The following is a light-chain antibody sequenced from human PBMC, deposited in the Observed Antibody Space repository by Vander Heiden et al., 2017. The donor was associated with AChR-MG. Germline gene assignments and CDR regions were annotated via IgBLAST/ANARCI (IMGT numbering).Light chain of an antibody. V-gene: IGLV1-47*01. Sequence: QSVLTQPPSASGTPGQRVTISCSGSSSNIGSNYVHWYQPLPGTAPKLLIYRNNQRPSGVPDRFSGSKSGTSASLAISGLRSEDEADYYCAAWDDSLRGVFGGGTKLTVL. CDR2: RNN. J-gene: IGLJ3*02. CDR3: AAWDDSLRGV. CDR1: SSNIGSNY.